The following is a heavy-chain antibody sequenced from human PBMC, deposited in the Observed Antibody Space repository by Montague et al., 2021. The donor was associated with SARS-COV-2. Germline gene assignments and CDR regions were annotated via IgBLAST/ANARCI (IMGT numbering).Heavy chain of an antibody. Sequence: CAISGDSVSSNSVTWNWIRQSPSRGLEWLGRTYYRSKWYNDYAVSVKSRITINPDTSKNQFSLQLNSVTPEDTAVYYCASGRMVPYSSSWTTLYYYYGMDVWGQGTRVTVSS. V-gene: IGHV6-1*01. CDR1: GDSVSSNSVT. D-gene: IGHD6-13*01. J-gene: IGHJ6*02. CDR3: ASGRMVPYSSSWTTLYYYYGMDV. CDR2: TYYRSKWYN.